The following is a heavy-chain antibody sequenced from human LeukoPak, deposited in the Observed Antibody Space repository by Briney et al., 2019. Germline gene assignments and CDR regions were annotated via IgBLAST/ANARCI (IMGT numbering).Heavy chain of an antibody. CDR3: ARGGSYFPY. Sequence: GGSLRLSCAASGFSFSTYLMSWVRQAPGKGLEWVANIKSDGGDKHYVDSVRGRFTISRDNAKNSLYLQMNSLRAEDTAVYYCARGGSYFPYWGQGTLVTVSS. CDR2: IKSDGGDK. D-gene: IGHD1-26*01. V-gene: IGHV3-7*05. J-gene: IGHJ4*02. CDR1: GFSFSTYL.